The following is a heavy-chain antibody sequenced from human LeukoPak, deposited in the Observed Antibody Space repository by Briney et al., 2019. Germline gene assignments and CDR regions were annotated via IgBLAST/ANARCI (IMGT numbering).Heavy chain of an antibody. CDR3: ARPSLNTGSYFDY. CDR1: GFIFSNYA. V-gene: IGHV3-23*01. Sequence: GGSLRLSCATSGFIFSNYAVNWVRQAPGKGLEWVSIISGSGDTTYYADSVKGRFTISRDNSKNTLYLQMNSLRAEDTAVYYCARPSLNTGSYFDYWGQGILVSVSS. J-gene: IGHJ4*02. D-gene: IGHD1-26*01. CDR2: ISGSGDTT.